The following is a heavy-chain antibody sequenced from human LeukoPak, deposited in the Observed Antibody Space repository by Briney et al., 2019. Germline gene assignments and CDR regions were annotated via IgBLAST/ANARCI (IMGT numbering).Heavy chain of an antibody. J-gene: IGHJ5*02. CDR3: ARGAITMVPWFDP. D-gene: IGHD3-10*01. CDR2: INHSGST. V-gene: IGHV4-34*01. Sequence: SETLSLTCAVYGRSFSGYYWSWIRQPPGKGLEWIGEINHSGSTNYNPSLKSRVTISVDTSKNQFSLKLSSVTAADTAVYYCARGAITMVPWFDPWGQGTLVTVSS. CDR1: GRSFSGYY.